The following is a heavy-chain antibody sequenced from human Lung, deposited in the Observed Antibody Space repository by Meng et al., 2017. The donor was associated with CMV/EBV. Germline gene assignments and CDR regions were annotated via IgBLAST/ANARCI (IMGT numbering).Heavy chain of an antibody. V-gene: IGHV3-9*01. CDR1: GFTFDDYA. Sequence: GGSXRLXCAASGFTFDDYAMHWVRQAPGKGLEWVSGISWNSGSIGYADSVKGRFTISRDNAKNSLYLQMNSLRAEDTALYYCAKGSSNYDILTDWGQGTLVTVSS. J-gene: IGHJ4*02. D-gene: IGHD3-9*01. CDR3: AKGSSNYDILTD. CDR2: ISWNSGSI.